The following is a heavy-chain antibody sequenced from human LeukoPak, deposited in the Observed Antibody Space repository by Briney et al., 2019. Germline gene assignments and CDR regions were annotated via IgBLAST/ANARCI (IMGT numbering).Heavy chain of an antibody. J-gene: IGHJ4*02. V-gene: IGHV3-7*01. Sequence: PGGSLRLSCATSGFTFSTFRMTWVRQAPGKGLEWVANINEDGSETYYVDSVRGRFTISRDNAKNTLYLQMNSLRAEDTAVYYCARERKLMGFDYWGQGTLVTVSS. CDR1: GFTFSTFR. CDR3: ARERKLMGFDY. CDR2: INEDGSET. D-gene: IGHD2-8*01.